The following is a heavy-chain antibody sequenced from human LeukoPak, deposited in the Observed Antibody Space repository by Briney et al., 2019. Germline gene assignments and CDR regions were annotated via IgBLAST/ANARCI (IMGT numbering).Heavy chain of an antibody. CDR2: ISGSGGST. V-gene: IGHV3-23*01. J-gene: IGHJ4*02. D-gene: IGHD2-21*01. CDR1: GFTFSSYA. Sequence: GGSLRLSCAASGFTFSSYAMSWVRQAPGKGLVWVSAISGSGGSTYYADSVKGRFTISRDNSKNTLYLQMNSLRAEDTAIYDCAKDFRAAWIAGGFDYWGQGTLVTVSS. CDR3: AKDFRAAWIAGGFDY.